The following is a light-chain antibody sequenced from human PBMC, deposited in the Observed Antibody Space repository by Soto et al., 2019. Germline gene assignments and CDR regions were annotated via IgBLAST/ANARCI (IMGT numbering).Light chain of an antibody. CDR1: SCNVGGCYD. CDR2: GNS. CDR3: QSYDSSLSGWV. J-gene: IGLJ1*01. V-gene: IGLV1-40*01. Sequence: QSVLTQPTSVSGAPGQRVTISCTGSSCNVGGCYDVHWYQQLPGTAPKLLIYGNSNRPSGVPDRFSGSKSGTSASLAITGLQAEDEADYYCQSYDSSLSGWVFGTGTKVTVL.